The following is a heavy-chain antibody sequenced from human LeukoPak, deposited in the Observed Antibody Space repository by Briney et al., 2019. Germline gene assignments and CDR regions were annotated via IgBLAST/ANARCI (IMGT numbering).Heavy chain of an antibody. CDR2: IYYSGNA. V-gene: IGHV4-59*08. D-gene: IGHD2-15*01. CDR3: ARHEVGYCNGGSCPFYFDY. Sequence: GSLKLSCAASGFTFSGSAVHWVRQSSGKGLEWVGYIYYSGNARYNPSLESRVTTSVDTSKNQFSLRLSSVTAADTALYYCARHEVGYCNGGSCPFYFDYWGQGTLVTVSS. CDR1: GFTFSGSA. J-gene: IGHJ4*02.